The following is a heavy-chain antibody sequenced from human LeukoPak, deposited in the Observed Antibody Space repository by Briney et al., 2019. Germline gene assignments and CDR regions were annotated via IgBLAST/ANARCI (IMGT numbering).Heavy chain of an antibody. CDR2: VYHSGST. Sequence: KSSETLSLTCAVSDYSISSGNYWGWIRQPPGKGLDWIGSVYHSGSTHYRPSLKSRVTISVDTSKNQFSLKLSSVTAADTAVYYCARNDSSGYFDYWGQGTLVTVSS. J-gene: IGHJ4*02. D-gene: IGHD3-22*01. V-gene: IGHV4-38-2*01. CDR3: ARNDSSGYFDY. CDR1: DYSISSGNY.